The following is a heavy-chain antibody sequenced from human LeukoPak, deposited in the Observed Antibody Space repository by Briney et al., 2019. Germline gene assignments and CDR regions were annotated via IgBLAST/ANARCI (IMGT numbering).Heavy chain of an antibody. V-gene: IGHV3-64*04. J-gene: IGHJ3*02. CDR2: INTNGDDT. D-gene: IGHD4-23*01. Sequence: PGGSLRLSCSASGFTFSTYAMHWVRQAPGKGLEHVSTINTNGDDTYYADSVKGRFTISRDNSKNTLYLQMNSLRAEDTAMYYCASFDYGGHPDAFDIWGQGTMVIVSS. CDR1: GFTFSTYA. CDR3: ASFDYGGHPDAFDI.